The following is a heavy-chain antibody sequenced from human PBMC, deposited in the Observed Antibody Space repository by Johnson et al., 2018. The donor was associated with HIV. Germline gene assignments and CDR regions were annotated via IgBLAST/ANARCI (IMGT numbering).Heavy chain of an antibody. D-gene: IGHD3-10*01. CDR1: GFTVSSNY. V-gene: IGHV3-66*02. CDR3: ARVLWFGELFSRAFDI. Sequence: EVQLVESGGGLVQPGGSLRLSCAASGFTVSSNYMSWVRQAPGKGLEWVLVIYSGGSTYYADSVKGLFTISRDNSKNTLYLQMNSLRAEDTAVYYCARVLWFGELFSRAFDIWGQGTMVTVSS. CDR2: IYSGGST. J-gene: IGHJ3*02.